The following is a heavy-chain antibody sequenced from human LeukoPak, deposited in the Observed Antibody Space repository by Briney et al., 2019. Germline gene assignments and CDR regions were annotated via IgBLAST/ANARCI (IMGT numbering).Heavy chain of an antibody. CDR3: ARDRKARSWPTRYYYYYMDV. CDR1: GFTFSSYS. Sequence: PGGSLRLSCAASGFTFSSYSMNWVRQAPGKGLEWVSSISSSSSYIYYADSVKGRFTISRDNAKNTLYLQMNSLRAEDTAVYYCARDRKARSWPTRYYYYYMDVWGKGTTVTVSS. J-gene: IGHJ6*03. CDR2: ISSSSSYI. D-gene: IGHD6-13*01. V-gene: IGHV3-21*01.